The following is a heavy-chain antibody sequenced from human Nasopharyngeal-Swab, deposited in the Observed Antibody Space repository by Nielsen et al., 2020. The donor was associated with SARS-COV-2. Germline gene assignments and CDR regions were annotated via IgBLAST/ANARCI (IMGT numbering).Heavy chain of an antibody. V-gene: IGHV3-48*03. J-gene: IGHJ6*02. CDR3: ARGDSSGLPQAVYGMDV. Sequence: GESLKISCSASGFTFSSYDLNWVRQAPGKGLEWVSYISSSGSTIYYADSVKGRFTISRDNAKNSLYLQMNSLRAEDTAVYYCARGDSSGLPQAVYGMDVWGQGTTVSVSS. CDR1: GFTFSSYD. D-gene: IGHD3-22*01. CDR2: ISSSGSTI.